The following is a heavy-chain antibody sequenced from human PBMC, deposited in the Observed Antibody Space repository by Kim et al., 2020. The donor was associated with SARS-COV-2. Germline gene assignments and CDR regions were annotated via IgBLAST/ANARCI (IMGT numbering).Heavy chain of an antibody. Sequence: VKGRFTISRDNSKNTLYLQMNSLRAEDTAVYYCARMITMVRGVIIGAFDIWGQGTMVTVSS. CDR3: ARMITMVRGVIIGAFDI. D-gene: IGHD3-10*01. V-gene: IGHV3-53*01. J-gene: IGHJ3*02.